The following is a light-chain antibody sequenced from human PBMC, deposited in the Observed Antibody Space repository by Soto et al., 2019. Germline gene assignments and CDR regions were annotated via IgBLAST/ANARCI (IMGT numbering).Light chain of an antibody. V-gene: IGKV3-20*01. J-gene: IGKJ1*01. CDR2: GAS. Sequence: EIVLTQSPGTLSLSPGERATLSCRASQSVSSSLAWYQQKPGQAPRLLIYGASSRATGIPDRFSGSGSGPDFTLTISRLEPEDLAVYFCQHYGSSRTFGQGTKVEIK. CDR1: QSVSSS. CDR3: QHYGSSRT.